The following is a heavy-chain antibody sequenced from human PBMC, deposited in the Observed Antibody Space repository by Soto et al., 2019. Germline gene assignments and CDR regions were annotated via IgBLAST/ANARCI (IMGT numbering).Heavy chain of an antibody. J-gene: IGHJ4*02. V-gene: IGHV4-30-2*01. Sequence: SETLSLTCAVSVGSISSGGYSWSWIRQPPGKGLEWIGYIYHDGTANYYPSFERRVAISVDTSKNQFSLKLTSVTAADTAIYFCARLVYDTRLNYMYFDFWGQGTLVTVSS. CDR3: ARLVYDTRLNYMYFDF. D-gene: IGHD3-10*01. CDR1: VGSISSGGYS. CDR2: IYHDGTA.